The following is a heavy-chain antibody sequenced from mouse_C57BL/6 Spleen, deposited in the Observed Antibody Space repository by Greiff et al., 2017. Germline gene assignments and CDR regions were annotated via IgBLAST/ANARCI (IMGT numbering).Heavy chain of an antibody. CDR3: ARDRTYYAMDY. Sequence: QVQLKESGAELVRPGTSVKVSCKASGYAFTNYLIEWVKQRPGQGLEWIGVINPGSGGTNYNEKFKGKATLTADKSSSTAYMQLSSLTSEDSAVYFCARDRTYYAMDYWGQGTSVTVSS. J-gene: IGHJ4*01. CDR1: GYAFTNYL. D-gene: IGHD2-14*01. V-gene: IGHV1-54*01. CDR2: INPGSGGT.